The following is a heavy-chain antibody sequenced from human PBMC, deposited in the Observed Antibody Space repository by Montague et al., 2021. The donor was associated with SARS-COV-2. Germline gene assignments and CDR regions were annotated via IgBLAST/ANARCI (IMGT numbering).Heavy chain of an antibody. CDR1: RGSFSDYY. CDR2: ISHSADT. J-gene: IGHJ3*02. V-gene: IGHV4-34*01. D-gene: IGHD3-10*01. Sequence: SETLSLTCAVYRGSFSDYYWTWIRQSPEKGLEWIGEISHSADTNYSPSLNSRVSMSMDTSNNQFSLRLDSVTAADTAVYYCAKDGEALAWGTFDIWGQGTMVTVSS. CDR3: AKDGEALAWGTFDI.